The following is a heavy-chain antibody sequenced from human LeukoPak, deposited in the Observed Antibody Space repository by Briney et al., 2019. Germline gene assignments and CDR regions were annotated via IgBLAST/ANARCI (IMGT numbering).Heavy chain of an antibody. V-gene: IGHV3-74*01. Sequence: GGSLRLSCAASGFTFSSYWMNWVRQAPGKGLVWVSRIASDGSSTTYADSVKGRFSISRDNAKNTLYLQMNSLRAEDTAVYYCAKDYYDSSGYSVLDYWGQGTLVTVSS. CDR2: IASDGSST. CDR1: GFTFSSYW. CDR3: AKDYYDSSGYSVLDY. D-gene: IGHD3-22*01. J-gene: IGHJ4*02.